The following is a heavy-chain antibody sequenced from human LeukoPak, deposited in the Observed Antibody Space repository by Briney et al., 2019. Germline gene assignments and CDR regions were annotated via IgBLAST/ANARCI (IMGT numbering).Heavy chain of an antibody. CDR3: ARISFDYVWGSYLGPPRMDV. D-gene: IGHD3-16*01. Sequence: SETLSLTCAVYGRSFSGYYWSWIRQPPGKGLEWIGYIYYSGSTNYNPSLKSRVTISVDTSKNQFSLKLSSVTAAETAVYYCARISFDYVWGSYLGPPRMDVWGQGTTVTVSS. V-gene: IGHV4-59*12. CDR1: GRSFSGYY. J-gene: IGHJ6*02. CDR2: IYYSGST.